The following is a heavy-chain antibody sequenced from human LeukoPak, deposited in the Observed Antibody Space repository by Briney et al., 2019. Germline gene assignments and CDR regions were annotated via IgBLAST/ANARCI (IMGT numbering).Heavy chain of an antibody. V-gene: IGHV3-74*01. CDR1: GFTISNYW. CDR2: INSDASIT. Sequence: GGSLRLSCAASGFTISNYWMHWVRQAPGKGLVWVSRINSDASITTHADSVKGRFSISRDNAKNTLYMQMNSLRAEDTAVYYCARAFVSGGSAYAFDVWGQPRILTVSS. J-gene: IGHJ3*01. D-gene: IGHD1-26*01. CDR3: ARAFVSGGSAYAFDV.